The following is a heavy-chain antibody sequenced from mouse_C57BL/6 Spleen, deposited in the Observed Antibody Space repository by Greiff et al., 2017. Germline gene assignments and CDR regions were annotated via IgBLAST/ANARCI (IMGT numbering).Heavy chain of an antibody. CDR1: GFTFSDYG. Sequence: EVMLVESGGGLVKPGGSLKLSCAASGFTFSDYGMHWVRQAPEKGLEWVAYISSGSSTLYYADTVKGRFTISRDNAKNTLFLQMTSLRSEDTAMYYCARGGYYGSSHFDYWGQGTTLTVSS. CDR2: ISSGSSTL. D-gene: IGHD1-1*01. CDR3: ARGGYYGSSHFDY. V-gene: IGHV5-17*01. J-gene: IGHJ2*01.